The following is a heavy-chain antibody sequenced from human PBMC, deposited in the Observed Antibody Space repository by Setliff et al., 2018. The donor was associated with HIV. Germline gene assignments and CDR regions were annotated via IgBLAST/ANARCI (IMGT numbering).Heavy chain of an antibody. J-gene: IGHJ1*01. D-gene: IGHD1-26*01. CDR2: INDSGDT. V-gene: IGHV4-34*01. CDR3: TRGPARRYPGSTVYGL. Sequence: LSLTCGLYGGPLSGYCWTWIRQSPEKGLEWIGEINDSGDTKYNPSLMSRLSMSVEWSKNEFSLKVTSLTAADTAVYFCTRGPARRYPGSTVYGLWGQGTPVTVSS. CDR1: GGPLSGYC.